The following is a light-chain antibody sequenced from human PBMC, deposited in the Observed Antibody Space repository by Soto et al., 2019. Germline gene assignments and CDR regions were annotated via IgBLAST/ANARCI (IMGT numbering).Light chain of an antibody. Sequence: EIVMTQSPATLSVSPGERATLTCRASQSVSSNLAWYQQKPVQAPRLLIYGASTRVTGVPIRFSGSGYGTELTLTITSLQSEDFAVYYCQHYNNWPPWTFGQGTKVEIK. CDR2: GAS. V-gene: IGKV3-15*01. J-gene: IGKJ1*01. CDR3: QHYNNWPPWT. CDR1: QSVSSN.